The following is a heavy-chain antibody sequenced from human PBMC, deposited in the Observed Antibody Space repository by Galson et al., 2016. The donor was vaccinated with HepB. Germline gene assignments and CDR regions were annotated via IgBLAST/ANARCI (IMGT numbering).Heavy chain of an antibody. CDR3: ARERGYDFWSGYYSPHKYGMDV. D-gene: IGHD3-3*01. Sequence: KGRFTISRDNAKNSLFLQMNSLRAEDTAVYYCARERGYDFWSGYYSPHKYGMDVWGQGTTVTVSS. J-gene: IGHJ6*02. V-gene: IGHV3-11*06.